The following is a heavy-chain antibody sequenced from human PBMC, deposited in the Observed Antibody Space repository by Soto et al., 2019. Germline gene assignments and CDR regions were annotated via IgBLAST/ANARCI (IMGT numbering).Heavy chain of an antibody. CDR2: IYPGDSDT. J-gene: IGHJ5*02. CDR3: ARNYYDANRYYPEA. Sequence: GECLKISCKFSGYGFPTYWIGWLLQMPGKGLEWMGIIYPGDSDTRYSPSFQCQITISVDKSLSTTYLQWHSLKASDSAIYYCARNYYDANRYYPEAWGQGTMVTVSS. D-gene: IGHD3-16*01. CDR1: GYGFPTYW. V-gene: IGHV5-51*01.